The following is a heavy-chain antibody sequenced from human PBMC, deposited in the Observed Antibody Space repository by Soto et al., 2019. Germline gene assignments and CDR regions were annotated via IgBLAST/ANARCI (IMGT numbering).Heavy chain of an antibody. Sequence: ASVKVSCKASGYTFTGYYIHWVRQAPGQGLEWMGWINPNNGDTNYAQKFQGRISMTRDTSTSTAYMELSSLRFDDTAVYYCARHSGYDYVFDYWGQGTLVTVSS. CDR2: INPNNGDT. CDR3: ARHSGYDYVFDY. CDR1: GYTFTGYY. J-gene: IGHJ4*02. V-gene: IGHV1-2*02. D-gene: IGHD5-12*01.